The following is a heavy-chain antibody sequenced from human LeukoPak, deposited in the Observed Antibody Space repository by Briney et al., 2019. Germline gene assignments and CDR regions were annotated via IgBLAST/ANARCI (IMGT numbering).Heavy chain of an antibody. J-gene: IGHJ4*02. CDR1: GFTFSSYS. D-gene: IGHD5-18*01. V-gene: IGHV3-21*01. Sequence: PGGSLRLSCAASGFTFSSYSMNWVRQAPGKWLEWVSSISSASTYIYYADSVKGRFTIYRDNAKNSLYLKMNSLRAEDTAMYYCARLVWDTTMEDGDIDSWGQGTLLIVSS. CDR2: ISSASTYI. CDR3: ARLVWDTTMEDGDIDS.